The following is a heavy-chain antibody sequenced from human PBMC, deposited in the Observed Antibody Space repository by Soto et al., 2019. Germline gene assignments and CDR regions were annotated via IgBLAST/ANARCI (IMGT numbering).Heavy chain of an antibody. D-gene: IGHD4-17*01. CDR3: ARDRDYGGNSAYFQH. V-gene: IGHV1-69*12. Sequence: QVQLVQSGAEVKKPGSSVKVSCKASGGTFSSYAISWVRQAPGQGLEWMGGIIPIFGTANYAQKFQGRVTITADESKSTADMELSSLRSEDTAVYYWARDRDYGGNSAYFQHWGQGTLVTVSS. J-gene: IGHJ1*01. CDR1: GGTFSSYA. CDR2: IIPIFGTA.